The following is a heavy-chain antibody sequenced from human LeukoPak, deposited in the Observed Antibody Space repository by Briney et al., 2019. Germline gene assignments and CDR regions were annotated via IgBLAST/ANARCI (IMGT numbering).Heavy chain of an antibody. Sequence: SETLSLTCTVSGGSINTYYWSWIRQPPGKGLEWIGYIYTSGSTNYKPSLKSRVTISVDTSKNQFSLKLSSVTAADTAVYYCARHVSSGSYLWYGDDAFDIWGQGTMVTVSS. CDR2: IYTSGST. J-gene: IGHJ3*02. V-gene: IGHV4-4*09. D-gene: IGHD1-26*01. CDR3: ARHVSSGSYLWYGDDAFDI. CDR1: GGSINTYY.